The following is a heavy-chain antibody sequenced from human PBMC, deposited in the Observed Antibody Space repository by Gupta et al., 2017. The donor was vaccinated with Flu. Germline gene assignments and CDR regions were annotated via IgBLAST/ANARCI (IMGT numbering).Heavy chain of an antibody. D-gene: IGHD3-3*02. Sequence: FTFSCCTMAWVRQAPGTGLQWVSSINSDGNTYYRDSVKGRFAISRDDSKNILHLQMNSLAADDTAIYYCVKGWPLARIPDSWGQGALVTIS. CDR2: INSDGNT. J-gene: IGHJ4*02. CDR1: FTFSCCT. CDR3: VKGWPLARIPDS. V-gene: IGHV3-23*01.